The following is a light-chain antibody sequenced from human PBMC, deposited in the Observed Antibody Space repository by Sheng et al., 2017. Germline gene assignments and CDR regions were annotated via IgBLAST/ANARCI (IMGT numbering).Light chain of an antibody. CDR3: SSYTSGNTSP. Sequence: QSALTQPASVSGSPGQSITISCTGTSSDIGGYDYVSWYQQHPGKAPKLIIYDVNNRPSGISDRFSGSKSDNTASLIISGLQTEDEADYYCSSYTSGNTSPFGGGTKLTVL. CDR2: DVN. V-gene: IGLV2-14*01. CDR1: SSDIGGYDY. J-gene: IGLJ2*01.